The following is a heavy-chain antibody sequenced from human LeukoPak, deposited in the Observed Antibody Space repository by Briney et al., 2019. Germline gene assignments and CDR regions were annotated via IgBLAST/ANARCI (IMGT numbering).Heavy chain of an antibody. CDR2: ISAYNGNT. Sequence: ASVKVSCMASGYIFTSYGMSWVRQAPGQGLEWMGWISAYNGNTNYAQKLQGRVTMTTDTSTSTAYMELRSLRSDDTAVYYCARDKESGSYRFQDYWGQGTLVTVSS. D-gene: IGHD1-26*01. CDR1: GYIFTSYG. CDR3: ARDKESGSYRFQDY. V-gene: IGHV1-18*01. J-gene: IGHJ4*02.